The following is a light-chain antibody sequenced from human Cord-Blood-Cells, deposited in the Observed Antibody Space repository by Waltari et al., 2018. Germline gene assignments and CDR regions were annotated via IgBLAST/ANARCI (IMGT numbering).Light chain of an antibody. Sequence: DIQMTQSPSSLSASVGDRVTITCRASQSISSYFNWYQQKPGKAPKPLIYAASSLQSGVPSRFSGSGAGTDFTLTISRLQPEDFATYYCQQSYSTPRPFGQGTKVEIK. J-gene: IGKJ1*01. CDR3: QQSYSTPRP. CDR1: QSISSY. V-gene: IGKV1-39*01. CDR2: AAS.